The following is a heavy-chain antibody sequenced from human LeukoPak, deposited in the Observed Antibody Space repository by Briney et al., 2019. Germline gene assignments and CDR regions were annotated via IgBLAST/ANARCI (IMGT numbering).Heavy chain of an antibody. Sequence: QTGGSLRLSCAASGFTFANYAMSWVRQAPGKGLEWVSTLSHSGGDTYYADSVKGRFTTSRDNSRNTLYLQMNSLRAKDAAVYYCAKVPYSDYGSGRPPFMDAWGQGTTVALSS. D-gene: IGHD3-10*01. J-gene: IGHJ6*02. CDR3: AKVPYSDYGSGRPPFMDA. CDR1: GFTFANYA. V-gene: IGHV3-23*01. CDR2: LSHSGGDT.